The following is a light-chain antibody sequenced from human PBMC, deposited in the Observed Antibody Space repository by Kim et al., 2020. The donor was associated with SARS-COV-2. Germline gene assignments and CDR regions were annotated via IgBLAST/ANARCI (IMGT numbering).Light chain of an antibody. CDR3: QQYGRSPPP. Sequence: EIVLTQSPGTLSLSPGERATLSCRASQSVSSSYLAWYQQKPGQAPRLLIYGASSRATGIPDRFSGSGSGTDFTLTISRLGPEDFAVYYCQQYGRSPPPFGQGTRLEIK. J-gene: IGKJ5*01. V-gene: IGKV3-20*01. CDR2: GAS. CDR1: QSVSSSY.